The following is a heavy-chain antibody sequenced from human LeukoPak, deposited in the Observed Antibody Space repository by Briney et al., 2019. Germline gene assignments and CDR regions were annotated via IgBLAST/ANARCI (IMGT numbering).Heavy chain of an antibody. Sequence: GESLKIFCKGSGYSFTSYWIGWVRQMPGKGLEWMGIIYPGDSDTRYSPSFQGQVTISADKSISTAYLQWSSLKASDTAMYYCARRELYYYDSSGYYYRSPNAFDIWGQGTMVTVSS. CDR3: ARRELYYYDSSGYYYRSPNAFDI. D-gene: IGHD3-22*01. CDR1: GYSFTSYW. J-gene: IGHJ3*02. V-gene: IGHV5-51*01. CDR2: IYPGDSDT.